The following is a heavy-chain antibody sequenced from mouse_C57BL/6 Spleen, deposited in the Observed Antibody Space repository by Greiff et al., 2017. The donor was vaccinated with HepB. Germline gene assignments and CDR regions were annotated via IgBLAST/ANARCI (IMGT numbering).Heavy chain of an antibody. J-gene: IGHJ3*01. CDR1: GFTFSDYG. CDR3: ARQGTLDGFAY. Sequence: EVKVVESGGGLVKPGGSLKLSCAASGFTFSDYGMHWVRQAPEKGLEWVAYISSGSSTIYYADTVKGRFTISRDNAKNTLFLQMTSLRSEDTAMYYCARQGTLDGFAYWGQGTLVTVSA. V-gene: IGHV5-17*01. CDR2: ISSGSSTI. D-gene: IGHD5-1*01.